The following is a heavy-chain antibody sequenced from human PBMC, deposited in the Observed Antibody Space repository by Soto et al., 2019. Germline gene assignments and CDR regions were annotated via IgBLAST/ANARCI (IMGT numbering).Heavy chain of an antibody. D-gene: IGHD2-8*01. CDR1: GYTFSRYG. V-gene: IGHV1-18*01. CDR3: AKNGQPPYYYYGLDV. J-gene: IGHJ6*02. Sequence: QGQLVQSGGEVKKPGASVKVSCKTSGYTFSRYGISWVRQAPGQGLEWMGWISGYNGDTNYARKFQGRVTMTIDTSTTTGYMELRSLTSDDTAVYYCAKNGQPPYYYYGLDVWGQGTTVTVSS. CDR2: ISGYNGDT.